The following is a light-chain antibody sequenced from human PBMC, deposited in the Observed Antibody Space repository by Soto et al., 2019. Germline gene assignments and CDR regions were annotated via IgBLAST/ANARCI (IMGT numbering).Light chain of an antibody. J-gene: IGKJ1*01. V-gene: IGKV3-20*01. CDR3: QQYGRSPPSWT. Sequence: EIVLTQSPGTLSLSPGERATLSCRASQSVSSSYLAWYQQKPGQPPRLLISDASSRATGIPDRFSGSGSGTDFTLTISSLEPEDFAGYYCQQYGRSPPSWTFGQGTKVEIK. CDR1: QSVSSSY. CDR2: DAS.